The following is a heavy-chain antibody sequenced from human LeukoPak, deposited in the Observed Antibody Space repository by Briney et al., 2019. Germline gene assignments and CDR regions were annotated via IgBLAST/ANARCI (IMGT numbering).Heavy chain of an antibody. Sequence: GGSLRLSCAASGFTFSSYGMHWVRQAPGKGLEWVAVIWYDGSNKYYADSVKGRFTISRDNSKNTLYLQMNSLRAEDTAVYYCAEGGYYYDSSGYYHAEYWGQGTLVTVSS. J-gene: IGHJ4*02. CDR1: GFTFSSYG. CDR3: AEGGYYYDSSGYYHAEY. V-gene: IGHV3-33*06. D-gene: IGHD3-22*01. CDR2: IWYDGSNK.